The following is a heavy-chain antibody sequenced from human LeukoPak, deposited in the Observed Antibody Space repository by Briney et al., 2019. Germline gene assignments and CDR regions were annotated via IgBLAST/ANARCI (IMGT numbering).Heavy chain of an antibody. CDR3: VRYGSGTTMAPYYFDY. CDR1: GGSISSYY. V-gene: IGHV4-59*01. Sequence: SETLSLTCTVSGGSISSYYWSWIRQPPGKGLEWIGYIYYSGSTNYNPSLKSRVTISADTSKNQFSLKLSSVTAADTAVYYCVRYGSGTTMAPYYFDYWGQGTLVTVSS. D-gene: IGHD3-10*01. CDR2: IYYSGST. J-gene: IGHJ4*02.